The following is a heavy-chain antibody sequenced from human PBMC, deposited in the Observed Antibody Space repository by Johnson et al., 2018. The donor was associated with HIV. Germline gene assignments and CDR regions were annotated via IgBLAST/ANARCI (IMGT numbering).Heavy chain of an antibody. CDR1: RFTFTNYW. J-gene: IGHJ3*02. Sequence: VQLVESGGGVVQPGRSLRLSCAASRFTFTNYWMHWVRQAPGKGLVWVSRVNGDGSYTTYADAVKGRFTISRDNAKNTLYLQMTSLRAEDTAVYFCARSGAASIAARGDAFDIWGQGTMVTVSS. V-gene: IGHV3-74*02. CDR2: VNGDGSYT. CDR3: ARSGAASIAARGDAFDI. D-gene: IGHD6-6*01.